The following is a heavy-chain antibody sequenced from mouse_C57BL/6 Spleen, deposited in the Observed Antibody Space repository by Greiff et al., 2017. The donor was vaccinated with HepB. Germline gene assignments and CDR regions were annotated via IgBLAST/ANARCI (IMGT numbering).Heavy chain of an antibody. CDR3: ARYSGYDYADY. Sequence: VQLQQSGPELVKPGASVKISCKASGYTFTDYYMNWVKQSHGKSLEWIGDINPNNGGTSYNQKFKGKATLTVDKSSSTAYMELRSLTSEDSAVYYCARYSGYDYADYWGQGTTLTVSS. J-gene: IGHJ2*01. D-gene: IGHD2-4*01. CDR2: INPNNGGT. CDR1: GYTFTDYY. V-gene: IGHV1-26*01.